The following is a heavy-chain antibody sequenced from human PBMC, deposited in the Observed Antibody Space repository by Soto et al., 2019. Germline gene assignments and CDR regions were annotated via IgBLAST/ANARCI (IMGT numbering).Heavy chain of an antibody. CDR2: IYYSGST. CDR3: AGQRRYYGSGSYVDY. Sequence: QVQLQESGPGLVKPSETLSLTCTVSGGSISSYYWSWIRQPPGKGLEWIRYIYYSGSTNYNPSLKSRVTIPRETSKRQLSLMLSSATAADTAVYYCAGQRRYYGSGSYVDYWGQGTLVTVSS. D-gene: IGHD3-10*01. CDR1: GGSISSYY. V-gene: IGHV4-59*01. J-gene: IGHJ4*02.